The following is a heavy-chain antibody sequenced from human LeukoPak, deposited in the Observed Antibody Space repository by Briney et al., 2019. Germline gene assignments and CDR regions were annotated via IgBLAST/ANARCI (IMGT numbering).Heavy chain of an antibody. CDR1: GFTFSSYG. CDR2: IWYDGSNK. V-gene: IGHV3-33*01. CDR3: ARDFRYGGNSVDY. J-gene: IGHJ4*02. D-gene: IGHD4-23*01. Sequence: GGSLRLSCAASGFTFSSYGMHWVRQAPGKGLEWVAVIWYDGSNKYYADSVKGRFTISRDNSKNTLYLRMSSLRAEDTAVYYCARDFRYGGNSVDYWGQGTLVTVSS.